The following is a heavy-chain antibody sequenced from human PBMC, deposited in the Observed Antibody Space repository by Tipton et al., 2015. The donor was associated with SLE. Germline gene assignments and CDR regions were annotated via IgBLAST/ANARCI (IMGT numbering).Heavy chain of an antibody. V-gene: IGHV3-48*01. CDR1: GFTFSSYG. J-gene: IGHJ4*02. Sequence: SLRLSCAASGFTFSSYGMHWVRQAPGKGLEWVSYISSSSSTIYYADSVKGRFTISRDNAKNSLYLQMNSLRAEDTAVYYCARPAAVDYWGQGTLVTVSS. D-gene: IGHD6-25*01. CDR3: ARPAAVDY. CDR2: ISSSSSTI.